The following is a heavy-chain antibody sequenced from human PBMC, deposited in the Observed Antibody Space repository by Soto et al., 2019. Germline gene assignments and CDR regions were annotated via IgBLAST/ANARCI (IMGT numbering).Heavy chain of an antibody. Sequence: QLLQSGGGLVQPGGSLTLSCAASGFTFGTTDMSWVRQAPGEGLEWVSTIDGSGGITYYADSVKGRFTISRDNSRNTVYLQMNSLRGDDTALYYCLKNSGWFNTWGQGAVVTVSS. CDR2: IDGSGGIT. J-gene: IGHJ5*02. V-gene: IGHV3-23*01. CDR3: LKNSGWFNT. D-gene: IGHD3-10*01. CDR1: GFTFGTTD.